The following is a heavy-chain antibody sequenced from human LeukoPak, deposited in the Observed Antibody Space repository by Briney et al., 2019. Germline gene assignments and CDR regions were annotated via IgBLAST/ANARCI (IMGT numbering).Heavy chain of an antibody. CDR2: IYYSGST. CDR3: ARGNYDYVWGGIDY. J-gene: IGHJ4*02. Sequence: SETLSLTCAVSGGSISSGSYYWGWIRQPPGKGLEWIGSIYYSGSTYYNPSLKSRVTISVDTSKNQFSLKLSSVTAADTAVYYCARGNYDYVWGGIDYWGQGTLVTVSS. D-gene: IGHD3-16*01. CDR1: GGSISSGSYY. V-gene: IGHV4-39*07.